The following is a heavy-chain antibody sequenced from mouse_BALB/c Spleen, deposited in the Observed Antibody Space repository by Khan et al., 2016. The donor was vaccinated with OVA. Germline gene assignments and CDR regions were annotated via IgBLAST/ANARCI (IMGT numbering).Heavy chain of an antibody. J-gene: IGHJ2*01. Sequence: EVQLVESGGGLVQPGGSMKLSCVASGFTFSNYWMNWVRQPPEKGLEWFAEIRLKSDDYVTHYAESVKGRFTISRDNPKSSVYLKMINLRAEDTGIYYCWILLWGQGTTLTVSS. CDR2: IRLKSDDYVT. CDR1: GFTFSNYW. V-gene: IGHV6-6*02. CDR3: WILL.